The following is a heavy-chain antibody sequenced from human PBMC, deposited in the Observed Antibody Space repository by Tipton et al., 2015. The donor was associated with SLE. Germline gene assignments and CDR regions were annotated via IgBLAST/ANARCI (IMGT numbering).Heavy chain of an antibody. Sequence: TLSLTCAVYGGSFSGYYWSWIRQPPGKGLEWIGSIYYSGSTYYHPSLKSRVTISVDTSKNHFSLKLRSVTAADTAVYYCAIDYYDILTGWGPLHYWGQGTLVTVSS. CDR2: IYYSGST. D-gene: IGHD3-9*01. CDR1: GGSFSGYY. CDR3: AIDYYDILTGWGPLHY. J-gene: IGHJ4*02. V-gene: IGHV4-34*01.